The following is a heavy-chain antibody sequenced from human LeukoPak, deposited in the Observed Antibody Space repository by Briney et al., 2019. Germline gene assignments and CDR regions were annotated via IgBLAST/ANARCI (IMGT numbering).Heavy chain of an antibody. CDR2: ITSSSYTI. Sequence: GGSLRLSCAAPGFTFSGYSMNWVRQAPGKGLEWLSYITSSSYTIYYADSVKGRFTVSRDNAKNSLYLQMNSLRAEDTAVYYCARDTMATMLFDYWGQGTLVTVSS. CDR1: GFTFSGYS. D-gene: IGHD5-24*01. J-gene: IGHJ4*02. V-gene: IGHV3-48*01. CDR3: ARDTMATMLFDY.